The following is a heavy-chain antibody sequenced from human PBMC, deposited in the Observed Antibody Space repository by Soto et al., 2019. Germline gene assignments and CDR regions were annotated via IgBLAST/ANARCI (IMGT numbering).Heavy chain of an antibody. CDR3: ARRDIVVVVAATGDAFDI. Sequence: GESLKISCKGSGYSFTSYWIGWVRQMPGKGLEWMGIIYPGDSDTRYSPSFQVQVTISADKSISTAYLQWSSLKASDTAMYYCARRDIVVVVAATGDAFDIWGQGTMVTVSS. V-gene: IGHV5-51*01. CDR2: IYPGDSDT. CDR1: GYSFTSYW. D-gene: IGHD2-15*01. J-gene: IGHJ3*02.